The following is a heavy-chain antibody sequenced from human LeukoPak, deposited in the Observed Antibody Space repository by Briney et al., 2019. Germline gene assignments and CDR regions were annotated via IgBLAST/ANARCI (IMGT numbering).Heavy chain of an antibody. CDR1: GFTFSTYG. J-gene: IGHJ4*02. CDR3: AKSTAWGEGSGGSNY. D-gene: IGHD2-15*01. V-gene: IGHV3-30*18. CDR2: ISYDGSTK. Sequence: GGSLRLSCTASGFTFSTYGMHWVRQAPGKGLEWVTLISYDGSTKYYSDSVKGRFTLSRDNSKNTLYLQMNSLRAEDTAVYYCAKSTAWGEGSGGSNYWGQGTLVTVSS.